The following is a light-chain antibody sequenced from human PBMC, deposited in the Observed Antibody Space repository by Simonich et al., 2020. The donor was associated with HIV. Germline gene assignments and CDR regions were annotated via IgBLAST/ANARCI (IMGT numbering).Light chain of an antibody. CDR3: QQYYSTPIT. V-gene: IGKV4-1*01. CDR2: WAS. CDR1: QNILYSSNNKNY. Sequence: DIVMTQSPDSLTVSLGERATINCKSSQNILYSSNNKNYLAWYQQKPGQPPNLLIYWASSREPGVPDRFSGSGSGTDFTLTISSLQAEDVAVYYCQQYYSTPITFGQGTRLEIK. J-gene: IGKJ5*01.